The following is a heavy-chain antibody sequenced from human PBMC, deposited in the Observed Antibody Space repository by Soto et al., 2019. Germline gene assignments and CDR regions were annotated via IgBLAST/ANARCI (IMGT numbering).Heavy chain of an antibody. CDR2: ISGSGGST. Sequence: GGSLRLSCAASGFTFSSYAMSWVRQAPGKGLEWVSAISGSGGSTYYADSVKGRFTNSRDNSKNTLYLQMNSLRAEDTVVYYCAKRKNIAAAGTGGGAFDIWGQGTVVTVSS. CDR3: AKRKNIAAAGTGGGAFDI. D-gene: IGHD6-13*01. CDR1: GFTFSSYA. J-gene: IGHJ3*02. V-gene: IGHV3-23*01.